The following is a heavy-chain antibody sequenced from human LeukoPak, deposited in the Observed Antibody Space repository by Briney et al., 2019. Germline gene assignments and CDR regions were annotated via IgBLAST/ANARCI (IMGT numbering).Heavy chain of an antibody. CDR3: AKDSLRERIVGSTTRGVNDY. Sequence: GGSLRLSCAASGFTFRAYAMHWVRQAPGKGLEWLAVISNDGTIQYYADSVKGRFTISRDNSKNTLYLQMNSLRGEDTAVYYCAKDSLRERIVGSTTRGVNDYWGQGTLVTVSS. CDR1: GFTFRAYA. CDR2: ISNDGTIQ. J-gene: IGHJ4*02. D-gene: IGHD1-26*01. V-gene: IGHV3-30*04.